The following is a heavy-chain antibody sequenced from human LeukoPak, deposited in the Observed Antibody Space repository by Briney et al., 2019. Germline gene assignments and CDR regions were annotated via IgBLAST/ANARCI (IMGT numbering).Heavy chain of an antibody. CDR2: IYTSGST. CDR3: ARDYAGRLVP. J-gene: IGHJ5*02. V-gene: IGHV4-61*02. D-gene: IGHD6-25*01. CDR1: GGSISSGSYY. Sequence: SETLSLTCTVSGGSISSGSYYWSWIRQPAGKGLEWIGRIYTSGSTNYNPSLKSRVTISVDTSKNQSSLKLSSVTAADTAVYYCARDYAGRLVPWGQGTLVTVSS.